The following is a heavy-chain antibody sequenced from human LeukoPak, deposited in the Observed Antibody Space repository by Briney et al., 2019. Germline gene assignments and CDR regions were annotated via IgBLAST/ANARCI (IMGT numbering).Heavy chain of an antibody. CDR3: ARDRDPGAYFDY. J-gene: IGHJ4*02. D-gene: IGHD1-14*01. Sequence: GASVKVSCKASGGTFSSYAISWVRQAPGQGLEWMGGIIPIFGTANYAQKFQGRVTITADESTSTAYMELSSLRSEDTAVYYCARDRDPGAYFDYWGQGTLVTVSS. CDR1: GGTFSSYA. CDR2: IIPIFGTA. V-gene: IGHV1-69*13.